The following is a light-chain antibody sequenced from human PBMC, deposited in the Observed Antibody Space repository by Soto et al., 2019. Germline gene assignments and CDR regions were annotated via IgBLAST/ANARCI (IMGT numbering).Light chain of an antibody. CDR2: RNN. CDR1: SSNIGSNS. V-gene: IGLV1-47*01. J-gene: IGLJ2*01. CDR3: AAWDDSLSGVV. Sequence: QSVLTQPPSASGTPGQRVTISCSGSSSNIGSNSGYWYQQLPGTAPKLLIYRNNQRPSGVPDRFSGSKSGTSASLAISGLRSEDEGDYYCAAWDDSLSGVVFGGGTKVTVL.